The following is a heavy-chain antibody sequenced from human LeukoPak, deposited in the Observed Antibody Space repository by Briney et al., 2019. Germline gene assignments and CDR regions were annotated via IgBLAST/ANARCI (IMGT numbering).Heavy chain of an antibody. CDR2: ISYDGSNK. CDR3: ARDLYQYCSGGSCYGMDV. CDR1: VFTFSSYS. J-gene: IGHJ6*02. Sequence: GGSLRLSCAASVFTFSSYSMQWVRQARCKGLEWVAVISYDGSNKYYADSVKGRFTISRDNSKNTLYLQMNSLRAEDTAVYYCARDLYQYCSGGSCYGMDVWGQGTTVTVSS. D-gene: IGHD2-15*01. V-gene: IGHV3-30-3*01.